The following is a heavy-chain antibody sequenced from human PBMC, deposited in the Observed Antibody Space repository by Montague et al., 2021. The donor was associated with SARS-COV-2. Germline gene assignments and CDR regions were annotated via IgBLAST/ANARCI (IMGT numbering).Heavy chain of an antibody. CDR2: IYYSGXT. CDR1: GGSISSGGYY. CDR3: AREPRVGQLLSIYYYGMDV. V-gene: IGHV4-31*03. J-gene: IGHJ6*02. Sequence: TLSLTCTVSGGSISSGGYYWSWIRQHPGKGLEWIGYIYYSGXTXYXXXXKXRVTISVDTSKNRFSLKLSSVTAADTAVYYCAREPRVGQLLSIYYYGMDVWGQGTTVTVSS. D-gene: IGHD2-2*01.